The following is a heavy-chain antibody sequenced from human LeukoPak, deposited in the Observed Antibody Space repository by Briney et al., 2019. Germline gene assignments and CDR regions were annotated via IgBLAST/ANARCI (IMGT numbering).Heavy chain of an antibody. D-gene: IGHD3-10*01. CDR1: GYTFTGYY. CDR3: ARQRVRSADLLLWFGELFDYFDY. V-gene: IGHV1-18*04. Sequence: ASVKVSCKASGYTFTGYYMHWVRQAPGQGLEWMGWISAYNGNTNYAQKLQGRVTMTTDTSTSTAYMELRSLRSDDTAVYYCARQRVRSADLLLWFGELFDYFDYWGQGTLVTVSS. CDR2: ISAYNGNT. J-gene: IGHJ4*02.